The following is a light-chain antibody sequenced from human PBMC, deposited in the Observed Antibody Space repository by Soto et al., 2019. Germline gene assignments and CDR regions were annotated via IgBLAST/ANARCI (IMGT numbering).Light chain of an antibody. V-gene: IGKV1-8*01. CDR3: QQSHSTPIT. CDR1: QGISSY. J-gene: IGKJ5*01. Sequence: AILMTQSPSSFSASPGDRVTITCRASQGISSYLAWYQQKPGKAPKLLIYAASTLQSGVPSRFSGSGYGANFTLTISSLQPEDFATYYCQQSHSTPITFGQGTRLEI. CDR2: AAS.